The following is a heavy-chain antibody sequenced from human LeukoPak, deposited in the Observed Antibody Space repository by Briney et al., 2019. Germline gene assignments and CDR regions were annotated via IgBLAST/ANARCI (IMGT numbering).Heavy chain of an antibody. V-gene: IGHV1-69*01. Sequence: SVKVSCKASGGTFSSYAISWVRQAPGQGLEWMGGIIPIFGTANYAQKFQGRVTITADESTSTAYMELSSLRSEDTAVYYCARRYCSGGSCYRGVDYYYGMDVWGQGTTVTVSS. CDR3: ARRYCSGGSCYRGVDYYYGMDV. D-gene: IGHD2-15*01. CDR2: IIPIFGTA. CDR1: GGTFSSYA. J-gene: IGHJ6*02.